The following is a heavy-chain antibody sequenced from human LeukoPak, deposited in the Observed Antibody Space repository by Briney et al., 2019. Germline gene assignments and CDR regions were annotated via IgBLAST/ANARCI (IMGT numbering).Heavy chain of an antibody. Sequence: GGSLRLSCAVSGFTFSSYWMHWVRQAPGKGLVWVSRIDRDGSRINYADSVKGRFTISRDNGKNTLFLQMNSLRAEDAAVYYCVRGNDYGGPHYWGQGTLVTVSP. CDR3: VRGNDYGGPHY. J-gene: IGHJ4*02. CDR2: IDRDGSRI. CDR1: GFTFSSYW. D-gene: IGHD4-23*01. V-gene: IGHV3-74*01.